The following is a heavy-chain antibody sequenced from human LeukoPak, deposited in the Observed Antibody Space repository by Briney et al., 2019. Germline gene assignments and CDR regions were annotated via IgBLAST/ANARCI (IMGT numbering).Heavy chain of an antibody. V-gene: IGHV4-59*01. CDR3: ARRPEAYYF. CDR2: TYSSGTT. D-gene: IGHD1-14*01. J-gene: IGHJ4*01. Sequence: SESLSLTCTVSGFSISNYYRSWVRQPPGKGMEWIGFTYSSGTTNHNTSLKRRVPTSADTSKIQISLELTSVTAAVPAVYYCARRPEAYYF. CDR1: GFSISNYY.